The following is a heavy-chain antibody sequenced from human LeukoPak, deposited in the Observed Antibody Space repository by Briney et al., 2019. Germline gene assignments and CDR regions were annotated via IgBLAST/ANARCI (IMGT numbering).Heavy chain of an antibody. CDR3: LTWFGELLDAFDI. CDR1: GFTFSSYA. CDR2: ISDSGGST. J-gene: IGHJ3*02. D-gene: IGHD3-10*01. Sequence: PGGSLRLSCAASGFTFSSYAMSWVRQAPGKGLEWVSTISDSGGSTYYADSVKGRFTLSRDNSKNTLYLQMNSLRAEDTAVYYCLTWFGELLDAFDIWGQGTMVTVSS. V-gene: IGHV3-23*01.